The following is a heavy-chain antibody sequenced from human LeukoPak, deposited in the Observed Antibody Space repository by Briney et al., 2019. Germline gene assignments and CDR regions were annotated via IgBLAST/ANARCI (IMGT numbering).Heavy chain of an antibody. D-gene: IGHD3-22*01. V-gene: IGHV3-23*01. Sequence: PGGSLRLSCAASGFTFSSYGMSWVRQAPGKGLEWVSAISGSGGSTYYADSVKGRFTISRDNSKNTLYLQMNSLRAEDTAVYYCAKEGKATMIVVVITRHYYMDVWGKGTTVTISS. CDR1: GFTFSSYG. CDR2: ISGSGGST. CDR3: AKEGKATMIVVVITRHYYMDV. J-gene: IGHJ6*03.